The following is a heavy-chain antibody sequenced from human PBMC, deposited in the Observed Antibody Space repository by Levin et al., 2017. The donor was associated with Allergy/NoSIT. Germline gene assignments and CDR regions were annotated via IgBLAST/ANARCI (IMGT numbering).Heavy chain of an antibody. CDR1: GGSISSYY. J-gene: IGHJ4*02. CDR2: IYYSGST. CDR3: ASMTTPY. Sequence: ESLKISCTVSGGSISSYYWSWIRQPPGKGLEWIGYIYYSGSTNYNPSLKSRVTISVDTSKNQFSLKLSSVTAADTAVYYCASMTTPYWGQGTLVTVSS. V-gene: IGHV4-59*01. D-gene: IGHD2-15*01.